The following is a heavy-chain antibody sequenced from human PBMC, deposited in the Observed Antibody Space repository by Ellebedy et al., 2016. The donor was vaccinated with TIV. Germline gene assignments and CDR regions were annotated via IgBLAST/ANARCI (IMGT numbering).Heavy chain of an antibody. CDR1: GFTFSNYA. CDR3: ARDPPADRLSTRG. Sequence: PGGSLRLSCAASGFTFSNYAMNWVRQAPGKGLEWVSLISGSGDSTYYADSVKGRFTISRDNSKNTLYVQMTSLGAEDTAVYYGARDPPADRLSTRGWGQGTLVTVSS. D-gene: IGHD2/OR15-2a*01. J-gene: IGHJ4*02. CDR2: ISGSGDST. V-gene: IGHV3-23*01.